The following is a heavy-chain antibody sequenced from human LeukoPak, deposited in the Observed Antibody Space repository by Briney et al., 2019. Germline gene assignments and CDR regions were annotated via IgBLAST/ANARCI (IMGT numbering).Heavy chain of an antibody. V-gene: IGHV3-23*01. CDR3: AKRGSGWDSFDF. CDR1: VVTSCGDV. J-gene: IGHJ4*02. CDR2: ISGSGANT. D-gene: IGHD6-19*01. Sequence: RASLRLSSAASVVTSCGDVMNSGPEAPGKGVGCRSAISGSGANTYYADSVKGRFTISRDNSKNTTLYLQMNSPRAEDTAIYYCAKRGSGWDSFDFWGQGTLATVSS.